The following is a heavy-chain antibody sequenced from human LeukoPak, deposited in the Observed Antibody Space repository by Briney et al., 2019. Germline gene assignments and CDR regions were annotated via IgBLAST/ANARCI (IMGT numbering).Heavy chain of an antibody. CDR2: INAGNGNT. CDR3: ARAPSMVRGLDY. J-gene: IGHJ4*02. Sequence: ASVKVSCKASGFTFTNYAIHWVRQAPGQRLEWMGWINAGNGNTKYSLEFQDRVTITRDTSASIAYLELSSLTSDDMAVYFCARAPSMVRGLDYWGQGTLVTVSS. V-gene: IGHV1-3*03. CDR1: GFTFTNYA. D-gene: IGHD3-10*01.